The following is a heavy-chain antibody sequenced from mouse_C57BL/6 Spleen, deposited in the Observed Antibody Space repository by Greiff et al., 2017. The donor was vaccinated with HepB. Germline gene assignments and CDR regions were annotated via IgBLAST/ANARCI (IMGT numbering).Heavy chain of an antibody. D-gene: IGHD1-1*01. Sequence: VKLQESGPELVKPGASVKISCKASGYAFSSSWMNWVKQRPGKGLEWIGRIYPGDGDTNYNGKFKGKATLTADKSSSTAYMQLSSLTSEDSAVYFCARYYYGSDYWGQGTTLTVSS. CDR2: IYPGDGDT. CDR1: GYAFSSSW. CDR3: ARYYYGSDY. V-gene: IGHV1-82*01. J-gene: IGHJ2*01.